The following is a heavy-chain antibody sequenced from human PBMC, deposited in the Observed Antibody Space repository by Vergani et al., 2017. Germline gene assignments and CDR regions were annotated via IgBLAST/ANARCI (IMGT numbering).Heavy chain of an antibody. D-gene: IGHD2-2*01. Sequence: QVQLQESGPGLVKPSETLSLTCTVSGGSISSYYWSWIRQPPGKGLEWIGYIYYSGSTNYNPSLKSRVTISVDTSKNQFSLKLSSVTAADTAVYYCASGYCSSTSCYAFAFDSWGQGTMVTVSS. CDR1: GGSISSYY. J-gene: IGHJ3*02. V-gene: IGHV4-59*01. CDR2: IYYSGST. CDR3: ASGYCSSTSCYAFAFDS.